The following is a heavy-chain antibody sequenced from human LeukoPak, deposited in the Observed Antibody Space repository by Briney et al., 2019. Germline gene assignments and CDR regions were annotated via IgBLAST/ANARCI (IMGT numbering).Heavy chain of an antibody. CDR2: IFPSGKT. CDR1: GASIRSHY. D-gene: IGHD1-26*01. CDR3: AGTPAGGMGELQA. Sequence: SETLSLTCIVSGASIRSHYWSWIRQPPGKGLEWIGAIFPSGKTNYRPSLKSRLSTSVDTSKGQLSLTLTSVTAADTAVYYCAGTPAGGMGELQAWGQGTLVTVSS. J-gene: IGHJ5*02. V-gene: IGHV4-59*03.